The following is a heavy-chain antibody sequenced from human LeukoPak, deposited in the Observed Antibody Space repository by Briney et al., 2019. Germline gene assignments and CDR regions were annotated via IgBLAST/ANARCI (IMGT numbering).Heavy chain of an antibody. J-gene: IGHJ4*02. D-gene: IGHD3-10*01. Sequence: GGSLRLSCAASGFTFSSYGMHWVRQAPGKGLEWVAFIRYDGSNKYYADSVKGRFTISRDNSKNSLYLQMNSLRTEDTALYYCAKGKNTGSYLSHVDYWGQGTLVTVSS. CDR1: GFTFSSYG. CDR3: AKGKNTGSYLSHVDY. CDR2: IRYDGSNK. V-gene: IGHV3-30*02.